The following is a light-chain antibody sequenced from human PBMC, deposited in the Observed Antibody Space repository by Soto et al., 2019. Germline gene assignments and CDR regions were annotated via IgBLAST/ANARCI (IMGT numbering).Light chain of an antibody. J-gene: IGLJ1*01. CDR3: NSYVGSNNYV. Sequence: QSVLTQPPSASGSPGQSVTIPCTGTSSDVGGYDHVSWYQHHPGKAPKLIIYEVTKRPSGVPDRFSGSKSGNTASLTVSGLQADDEADYYCNSYVGSNNYVFGTGTKVTVL. CDR2: EVT. CDR1: SSDVGGYDH. V-gene: IGLV2-8*01.